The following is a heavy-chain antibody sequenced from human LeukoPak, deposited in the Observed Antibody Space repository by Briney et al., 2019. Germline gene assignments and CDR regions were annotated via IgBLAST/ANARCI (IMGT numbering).Heavy chain of an antibody. J-gene: IGHJ4*02. CDR1: GGSFGGYY. CDR2: IYYSGST. CDR3: ARLSFLRYSGSSYFDY. D-gene: IGHD1-26*01. V-gene: IGHV4-59*08. Sequence: SETLSLTCAVYGGSFGGYYWSWIRQPPGKGLEWIGYIYYSGSTNYNPSLKSRVTISVDTSKNQFSLKLSSVTAADTAVYYCARLSFLRYSGSSYFDYWGQGTLVTVSS.